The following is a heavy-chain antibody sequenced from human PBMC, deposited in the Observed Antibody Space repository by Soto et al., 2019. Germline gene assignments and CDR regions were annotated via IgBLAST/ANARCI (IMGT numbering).Heavy chain of an antibody. V-gene: IGHV1-18*04. J-gene: IGHJ3*02. D-gene: IGHD3-3*01. CDR1: GYTFTSYG. CDR2: ISAYNGNT. Sequence: ASVKVSCKASGYTFTSYGISWVRQAPGRGREWMGWISAYNGNTNYAQKLQGRVAMTTDTSTSTAYMELRSLRSDDTAVYYCARGVNYDFWSGYYVDAFDIWGQGTMVTVSS. CDR3: ARGVNYDFWSGYYVDAFDI.